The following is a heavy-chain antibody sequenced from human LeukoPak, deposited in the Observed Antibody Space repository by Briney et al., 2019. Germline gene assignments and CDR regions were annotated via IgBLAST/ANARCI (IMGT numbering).Heavy chain of an antibody. CDR1: GGSISSHY. J-gene: IGHJ6*03. CDR3: ARVQYYDFWSGYYTGSWDYYYYMDV. V-gene: IGHV4-59*11. Sequence: SETLSLTCTVSGGSISSHYWSWIRQPPGKGLEWIGYIYYSGSTNYNPSPKSRVTISVDTSKNQFSLKLSSVAAADTAVYYCARVQYYDFWSGYYTGSWDYYYYMDVWGKGTTVTVSS. CDR2: IYYSGST. D-gene: IGHD3-3*01.